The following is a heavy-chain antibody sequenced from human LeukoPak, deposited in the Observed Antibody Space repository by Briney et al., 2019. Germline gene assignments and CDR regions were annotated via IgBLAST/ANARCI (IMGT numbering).Heavy chain of an antibody. CDR2: IYYSGST. V-gene: IGHV4-39*01. Sequence: PSETLSLTCTGSGGSISSSSYYWGWIRQPPGKGPEWIGSIYYSGSTYYNPSLKSRVTISVDTSKNQFSLKLSSVTAADTAVYYCARQGSPRPPIDYWGQGTLVTVSS. CDR1: GGSISSSSYY. CDR3: ARQGSPRPPIDY. J-gene: IGHJ4*02.